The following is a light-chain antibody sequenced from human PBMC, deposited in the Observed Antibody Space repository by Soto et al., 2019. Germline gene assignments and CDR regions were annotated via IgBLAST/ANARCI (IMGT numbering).Light chain of an antibody. J-gene: IGKJ1*01. CDR1: QSISGW. CDR2: DAS. Sequence: DIQMTQSPSTLPASVGDRVTITFRASQSISGWLAWYQQKPGKAPKLLIYDASSLESGVPSRLSGIGYGTEFTLSIRSLQPDDFATYYCQQYNGYSLFGQGTKVDIK. V-gene: IGKV1-5*01. CDR3: QQYNGYSL.